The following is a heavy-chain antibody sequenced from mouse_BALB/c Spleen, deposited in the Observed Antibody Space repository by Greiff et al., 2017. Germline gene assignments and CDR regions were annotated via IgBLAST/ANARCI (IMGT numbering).Heavy chain of an antibody. D-gene: IGHD1-2*01. CDR1: GFSLTSYG. V-gene: IGHV2-9*02. CDR3: ARGGTTATFAY. CDR2: IWAGGST. J-gene: IGHJ3*01. Sequence: VKLVESGPGLVAPSQSLSITCTVSGFSLTSYGVHWVRQPPGKGLEWLGVIWAGGSTNYNSALMFRLSISKDNSKSQVFLKMNSLQTDDTAMCYCARGGTTATFAYWGQGAMVTVSA.